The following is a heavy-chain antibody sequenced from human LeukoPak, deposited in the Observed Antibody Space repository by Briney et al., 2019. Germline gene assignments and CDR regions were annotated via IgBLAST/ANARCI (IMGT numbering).Heavy chain of an antibody. D-gene: IGHD2-8*01. CDR3: ARDNYCTNGVCLYYFDY. J-gene: IGHJ4*02. CDR2: INPSGGST. V-gene: IGHV1-46*01. Sequence: ASVKVSCKASGYTFTSYYMHWVRQAPGQGLEWMGIINPSGGSTSYAQKFQGRVTMTRDTSTSTVYMELSSPRSEDTAVYYCARDNYCTNGVCLYYFDYWGQGTLVTVSS. CDR1: GYTFTSYY.